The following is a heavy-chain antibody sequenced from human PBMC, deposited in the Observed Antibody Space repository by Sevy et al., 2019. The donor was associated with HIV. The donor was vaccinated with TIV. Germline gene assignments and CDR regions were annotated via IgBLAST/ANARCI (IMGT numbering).Heavy chain of an antibody. V-gene: IGHV1-18*01. CDR1: GYTFTSYG. D-gene: IGHD3-10*01. Sequence: ASVKVSCKASGYTFTSYGISWVRQAPGQGLEWMGWISAYNGNTNYAQKLQGRVTMTTDTSTRTAYRELRSLRSGDTAVYYCARGGLLWFGELLSVSPGPPPNWFDPWGQGTLVTVSS. J-gene: IGHJ5*02. CDR3: ARGGLLWFGELLSVSPGPPPNWFDP. CDR2: ISAYNGNT.